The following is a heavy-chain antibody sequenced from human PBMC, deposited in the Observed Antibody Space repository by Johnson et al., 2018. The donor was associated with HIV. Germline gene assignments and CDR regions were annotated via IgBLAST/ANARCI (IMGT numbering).Heavy chain of an antibody. V-gene: IGHV3-66*01. Sequence: MLLVESGGGLVQPGGSLRLSCEASGLTITNDYMSWVRQAPGKGLEWVSVFYGGGDIYYADSVKGRFFISRDISKNTLYLQLNNLRAEDTAIYYCARGGGAYCGGDCLRTFDIWGKGTMVTVSS. D-gene: IGHD2-21*02. CDR3: ARGGGAYCGGDCLRTFDI. CDR2: FYGGGDI. CDR1: GLTITNDY. J-gene: IGHJ3*02.